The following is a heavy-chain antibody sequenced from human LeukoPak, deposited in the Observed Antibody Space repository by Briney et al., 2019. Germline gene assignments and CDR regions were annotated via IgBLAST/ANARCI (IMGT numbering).Heavy chain of an antibody. D-gene: IGHD2-15*01. Sequence: GGSLRLSCAASGFTFSNYAMSWVRQAPGKGLEWVSVISGSGGSTYYADSVKGRFTISRDNSKNTLYLQMNSLRAEDTAVYYCAGGQGWLLDYWGQGTLVTVSS. CDR3: AGGQGWLLDY. CDR1: GFTFSNYA. CDR2: ISGSGGST. V-gene: IGHV3-23*01. J-gene: IGHJ4*02.